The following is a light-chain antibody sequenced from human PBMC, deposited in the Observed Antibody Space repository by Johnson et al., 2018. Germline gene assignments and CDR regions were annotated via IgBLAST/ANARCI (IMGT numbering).Light chain of an antibody. CDR3: GTWGSSLSAGNV. CDR1: SSNIGNNY. Sequence: QSVLTQPPSVSAAPGQKVTISCSGSSSNIGNNYVSWYQQLPGTAPKLLIYENNKRPSGIPDRFSGSKSGTSAALGLTGLQTGDEADYYCGTWGSSLSAGNVFGAGTKVTFL. J-gene: IGLJ1*01. CDR2: ENN. V-gene: IGLV1-51*02.